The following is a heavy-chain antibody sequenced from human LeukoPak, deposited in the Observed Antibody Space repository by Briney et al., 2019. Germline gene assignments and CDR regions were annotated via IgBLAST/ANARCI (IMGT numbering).Heavy chain of an antibody. CDR2: IYPGDSNT. Sequence: GESLRISCKTSGYTFSNYWIGWVRQMPGKGLEWMGIIYPGDSNTRYSPSFQGQVTISVDKFITTAYLQWSSLKASDTAIYYCARHCDVKESNGWYIDYWGQGTPVTVSS. D-gene: IGHD6-19*01. CDR3: ARHCDVKESNGWYIDY. CDR1: GYTFSNYW. V-gene: IGHV5-51*01. J-gene: IGHJ4*02.